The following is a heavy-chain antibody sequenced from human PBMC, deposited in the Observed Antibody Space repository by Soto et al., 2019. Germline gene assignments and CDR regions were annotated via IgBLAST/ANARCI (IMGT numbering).Heavy chain of an antibody. CDR1: GGSFSGYY. CDR2: INHSGST. J-gene: IGHJ4*02. CDR3: ARDKITGLFDY. V-gene: IGHV4-34*01. D-gene: IGHD2-8*02. Sequence: PSETLSLTCAVYGGSFSGYYWTWIRQPPGTGLEWIGEINHSGSTNYNPSLKSRVTISVDTSKNQFSLKLTSVTAADAAVYYCARDKITGLFDYWGQGTLITVSS.